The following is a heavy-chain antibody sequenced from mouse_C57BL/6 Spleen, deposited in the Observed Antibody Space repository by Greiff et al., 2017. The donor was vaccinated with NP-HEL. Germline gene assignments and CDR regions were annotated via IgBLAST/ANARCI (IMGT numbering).Heavy chain of an antibody. D-gene: IGHD1-1*01. V-gene: IGHV1-80*01. CDR3: AKYYYGRRSFDV. Sequence: VQLQQSGAELVKPGASVKISCKASGYAFSSSWLTWVKQRPGKGLEWIGQIYPGDGDTNYNGKFKGTATLTADKSSSTAYMQLSSLTSEDAVVYFCAKYYYGRRSFDVWGTGTTVTVSS. J-gene: IGHJ1*03. CDR2: IYPGDGDT. CDR1: GYAFSSSW.